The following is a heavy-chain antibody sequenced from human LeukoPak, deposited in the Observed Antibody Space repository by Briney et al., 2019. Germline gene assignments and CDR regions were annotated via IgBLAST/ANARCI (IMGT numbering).Heavy chain of an antibody. Sequence: GSLRLSCAASGFTFSSYEMNWVRQAPGKGLEWVSYTSSSGSTIYYADSVKGRFTISRDNAKNSLYLQMNSLRAEDTAVYHCAREVADGYYPFLLDWGQGTLVTVSS. CDR3: AREVADGYYPFLLD. CDR2: TSSSGSTI. D-gene: IGHD3-22*01. CDR1: GFTFSSYE. V-gene: IGHV3-48*03. J-gene: IGHJ4*02.